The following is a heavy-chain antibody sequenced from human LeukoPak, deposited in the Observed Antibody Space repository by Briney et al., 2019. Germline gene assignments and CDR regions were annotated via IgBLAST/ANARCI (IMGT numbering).Heavy chain of an antibody. CDR2: ISSSSSTI. CDR1: GFTFSSYS. D-gene: IGHD4-17*01. CDR3: ARGRNYGDYAPIDY. Sequence: GGSLRLSCAASGFTFSSYSMNWVRQAPGKGLEWVSYISSSSSTIYYADSVKGRFTISRDNAKNSLYLQMNSLRDEDTAVYYCARGRNYGDYAPIDYWGQGTLVTVSP. J-gene: IGHJ4*02. V-gene: IGHV3-48*02.